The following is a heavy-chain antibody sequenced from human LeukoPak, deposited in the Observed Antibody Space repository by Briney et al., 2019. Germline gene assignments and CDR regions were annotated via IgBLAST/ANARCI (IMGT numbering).Heavy chain of an antibody. Sequence: SETLSLTCTVSGGSISSSTFYWGWIRQPPGKGLEWIGSIYESGTTYYNPSLKSRVTISVDTSKNQFSLKLSSVTASDTAVYYCARATYYDILTGYSDYWGQGTLVTVSS. CDR3: ARATYYDILTGYSDY. CDR2: IYESGTT. J-gene: IGHJ4*02. CDR1: GGSISSSTFY. V-gene: IGHV4-39*01. D-gene: IGHD3-9*01.